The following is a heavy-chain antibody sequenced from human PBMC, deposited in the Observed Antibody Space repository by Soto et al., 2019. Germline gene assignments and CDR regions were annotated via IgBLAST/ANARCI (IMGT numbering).Heavy chain of an antibody. J-gene: IGHJ4*02. D-gene: IGHD3-22*01. CDR1: GYSFTEYW. CDR2: IYPADSHT. V-gene: IGHV5-51*01. Sequence: EVQLVQSGAEVKKSGESLKISCKGSGYSFTEYWIGWVRQMPGKGLEWMGIIYPADSHTRYSPSFEGQVTIVADKSINTAYLQWSSLKASDSAMYYCARRRFYDKSNYYYYDSWGQGTLVTVSS. CDR3: ARRRFYDKSNYYYYDS.